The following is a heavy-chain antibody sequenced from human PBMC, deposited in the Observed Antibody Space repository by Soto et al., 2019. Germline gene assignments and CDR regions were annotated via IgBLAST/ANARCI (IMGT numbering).Heavy chain of an antibody. Sequence: PGGSLRLSCAASGFTFDDYAMHWVRQAPGKGLEWVSGISWNSGSIGYADSVKGRFTISRDNAKNSLYLQMNSLRAEDTALYYCAKTSSSWFHYYYGMDVWGQGTTVTVSS. CDR1: GFTFDDYA. CDR2: ISWNSGSI. CDR3: AKTSSSWFHYYYGMDV. D-gene: IGHD6-13*01. J-gene: IGHJ6*02. V-gene: IGHV3-9*01.